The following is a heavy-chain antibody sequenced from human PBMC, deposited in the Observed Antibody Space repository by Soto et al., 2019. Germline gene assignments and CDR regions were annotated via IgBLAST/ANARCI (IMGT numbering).Heavy chain of an antibody. Sequence: ASVKVSCKASGYTFTGYYMHWARQAPGQGLEWMGWINPNSGGTNYAQKFQGWVTMTRATSISTAYMELSRLRSDDTDLYYCAIDAGSYSTRPLLFFDYWGQGTLVTVSS. D-gene: IGHD1-26*01. V-gene: IGHV1-2*04. CDR2: INPNSGGT. CDR1: GYTFTGYY. J-gene: IGHJ4*02. CDR3: AIDAGSYSTRPLLFFDY.